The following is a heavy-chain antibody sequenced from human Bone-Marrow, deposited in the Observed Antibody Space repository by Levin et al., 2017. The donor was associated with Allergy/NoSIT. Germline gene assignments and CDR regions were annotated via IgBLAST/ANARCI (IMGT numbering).Heavy chain of an antibody. J-gene: IGHJ6*02. CDR2: IRSKANSYAT. D-gene: IGHD2/OR15-2a*01. CDR3: TRREYTPFGYYGMDV. CDR1: GFTFSGSA. Sequence: GGSLRLSCAASGFTFSGSAMHWVRQASGKGLEWVGRIRSKANSYATAYAASVKGRFTISRDDSKNTAYLQMNSLKTEDTAVYYCTRREYTPFGYYGMDVWGQGTTVTVSS. V-gene: IGHV3-73*01.